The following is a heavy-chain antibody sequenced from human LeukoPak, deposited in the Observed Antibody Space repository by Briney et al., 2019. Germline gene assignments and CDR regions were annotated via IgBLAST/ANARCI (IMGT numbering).Heavy chain of an antibody. V-gene: IGHV1-18*01. CDR3: ARDAREVLLWFGEFSP. CDR2: ISAYNGNT. J-gene: IGHJ5*02. Sequence: ASVKVSCKASGNTFTNNGISWVRQAPGQGLEWMGWISAYNGNTNYAQKLQGRVTMTTDTSTSTAYMELRSLRSDDTAVYYCARDAREVLLWFGEFSPWGQGTLVTVSS. CDR1: GNTFTNNG. D-gene: IGHD3-10*01.